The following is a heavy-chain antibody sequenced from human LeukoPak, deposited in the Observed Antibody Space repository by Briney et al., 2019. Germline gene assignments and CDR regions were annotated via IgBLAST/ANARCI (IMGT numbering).Heavy chain of an antibody. D-gene: IGHD3-22*01. Sequence: ASVEVASKASGYTFTGYYMHWGRQAPGQGLEWMGGINPNSGGTNYAQQFQGRGTMTRDRSISPAYMELRRRRPDGPPLYYRAGVEYYYDSSGYYPFDSWGQGTLVTVSS. CDR2: INPNSGGT. J-gene: IGHJ4*02. CDR1: GYTFTGYY. CDR3: AGVEYYYDSSGYYPFDS. V-gene: IGHV1-2*02.